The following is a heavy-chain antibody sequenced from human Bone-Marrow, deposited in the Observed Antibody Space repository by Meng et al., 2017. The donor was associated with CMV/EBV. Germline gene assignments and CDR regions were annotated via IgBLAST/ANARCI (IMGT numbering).Heavy chain of an antibody. CDR3: TTSGAYYDFLTGYVYYYYSMDV. V-gene: IGHV3-15*01. D-gene: IGHD3-9*01. CDR1: AFIFSNAL. J-gene: IGHJ6*02. Sequence: GGSLRLSCPVCAFIFSNALTSWVRQDPGKGLEWVGRIKSKTDGGTTDYAAPVKGRFTISRDDSKNTLFLRMNSLKTDDTAVYYCTTSGAYYDFLTGYVYYYYSMDVCGQGPTVTVSS. CDR2: IKSKTDGGTT.